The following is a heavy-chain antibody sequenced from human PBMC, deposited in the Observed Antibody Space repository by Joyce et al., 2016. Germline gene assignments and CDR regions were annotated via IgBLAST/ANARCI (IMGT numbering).Heavy chain of an antibody. V-gene: IGHV5-51*01. CDR1: GYSFTNYW. CDR3: ARRLDDNRGDGFDV. Sequence: EVQLVQSGVGVKKPGESLKISCQGSGYSFTNYWVGWVRQRHGKGLEWRGIIYPDDSDTKYSPSFQGQVTISADKSISTAYLQWSSLKASDTAMYYCARRLDDNRGDGFDVWGQGTKVTVSS. J-gene: IGHJ3*01. CDR2: IYPDDSDT. D-gene: IGHD3-22*01.